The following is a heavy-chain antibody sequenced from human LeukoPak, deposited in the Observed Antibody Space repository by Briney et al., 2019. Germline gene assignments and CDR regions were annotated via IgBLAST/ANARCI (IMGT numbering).Heavy chain of an antibody. CDR3: ARVRARYGVVVAATSDY. V-gene: IGHV3-21*01. J-gene: IGHJ4*02. CDR1: GFTFSHYS. CDR2: ISSSSNYI. D-gene: IGHD2-15*01. Sequence: GGSLRLSCAASGFTFSHYSMNWVRQAPGNGLEWVSSISSSSNYIYYADSVKGRFSISRDNAKNSVYLQMNSLRAEDTAVYYSARVRARYGVVVAATSDYWGQGTLVTVSS.